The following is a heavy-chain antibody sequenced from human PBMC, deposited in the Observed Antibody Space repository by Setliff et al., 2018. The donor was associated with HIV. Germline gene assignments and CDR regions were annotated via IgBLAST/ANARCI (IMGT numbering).Heavy chain of an antibody. V-gene: IGHV1-8*02. CDR3: ARVRRGSSWTLTTLRTFDY. CDR2: MNPNSGNT. CDR1: GYTFSNYD. J-gene: IGHJ4*02. Sequence: ASVKVSCKASGYTFSNYDINWVRQATGQGLEWMGWMNPNSGNTGYAQKFQGRVTMTRNTSISTAYMELSSLRSEDTAVYYCARVRRGSSWTLTTLRTFDYWGQGTLVTVSA. D-gene: IGHD4-17*01.